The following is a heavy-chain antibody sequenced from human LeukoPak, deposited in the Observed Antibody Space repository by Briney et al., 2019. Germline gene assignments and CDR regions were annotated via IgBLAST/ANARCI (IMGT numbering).Heavy chain of an antibody. V-gene: IGHV4-59*10. Sequence: NPSETLSLTCAVYGGSFSGYYWSWIRQPAGKGLEWVGRIYTSGSTNYNPSLKSRVTISVDRSKNQFSLKLSSVTAADTAVYYCARGSPYYYYGMDVWGQGTTVTVSS. J-gene: IGHJ6*02. CDR2: IYTSGST. CDR3: ARGSPYYYYGMDV. CDR1: GGSFSGYY.